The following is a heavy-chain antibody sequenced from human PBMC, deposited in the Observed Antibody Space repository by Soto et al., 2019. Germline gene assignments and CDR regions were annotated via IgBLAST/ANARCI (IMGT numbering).Heavy chain of an antibody. J-gene: IGHJ6*02. CDR2: IWYDGSNK. CDR1: GFTFSNYA. CDR3: ARDLGRWLQEHYYYFGMDV. Sequence: GGSLRLSCAASGFTFSNYAMHWVRQAPGKGLEWVAVIWYDGSNKYYADSVKGRFTISRDNSKNTLYLQMNSLRAEDTAVYYCARDLGRWLQEHYYYFGMDVWGQGTTVTVSS. D-gene: IGHD4-4*01. V-gene: IGHV3-33*08.